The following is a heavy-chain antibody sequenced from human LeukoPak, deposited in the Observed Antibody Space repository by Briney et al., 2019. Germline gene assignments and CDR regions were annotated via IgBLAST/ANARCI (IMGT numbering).Heavy chain of an antibody. D-gene: IGHD6-19*01. Sequence: GGSLRLSCAASGFTFSTDWMHWVRQAPGKGPVWVSRINGDGSSINYADSVKGRFTISRDNAKNTLYLQMNSLRAEDTAVYYCARRAVAGVFYGWWGQGTLVTVSS. CDR2: INGDGSSI. V-gene: IGHV3-74*01. CDR3: ARRAVAGVFYGW. CDR1: GFTFSTDW. J-gene: IGHJ4*02.